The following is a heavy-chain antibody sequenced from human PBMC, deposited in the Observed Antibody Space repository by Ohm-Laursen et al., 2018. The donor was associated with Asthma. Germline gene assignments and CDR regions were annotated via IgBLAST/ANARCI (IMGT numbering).Heavy chain of an antibody. J-gene: IGHJ4*02. CDR1: GGSISTDDYY. D-gene: IGHD1-1*01. Sequence: PSQTLSLTCSVSGGSISTDDYYWSWIRQSPGKGLEWIGYIYRSASTYSNPSLTSRVTISGDTSKNQFSLKLASVTAADTAVYYCARGPMHDYYFDNWGQGTLVTVSS. CDR2: IYRSAST. V-gene: IGHV4-30-4*01. CDR3: ARGPMHDYYFDN.